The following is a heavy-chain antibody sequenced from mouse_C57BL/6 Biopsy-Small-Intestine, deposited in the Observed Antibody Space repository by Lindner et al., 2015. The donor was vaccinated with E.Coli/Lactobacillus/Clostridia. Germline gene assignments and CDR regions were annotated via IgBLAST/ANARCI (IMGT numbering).Heavy chain of an antibody. V-gene: IGHV1-84*02. D-gene: IGHD1-1*01. CDR1: GYTFTHYA. CDR3: ARGSYYLEYFQH. Sequence: SVKVSCKASGYTFTHYAMHWVRQAPGQRLEWMGWINAGNGNTKYSQNFQGRVTITRDTSASTAYMELSSLRSEDTAVYYCARGSYYLEYFQHWGQGTLVTVS. CDR2: INAGNGNT. J-gene: IGHJ3*01.